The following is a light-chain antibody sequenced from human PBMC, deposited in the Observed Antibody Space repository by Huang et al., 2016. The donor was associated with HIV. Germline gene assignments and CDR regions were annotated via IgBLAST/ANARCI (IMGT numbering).Light chain of an antibody. CDR1: QSINNNY. CDR3: QHYGTSPQT. CDR2: VAS. Sequence: EIVLTQSPGTLSLSPGEGATLSYRATQSINNNYLAWFQQKPGQPPRLLIYVASSRATGVPDRFTGSGSGTDFNLTISRLETEDFAMYFCQHYGTSPQTFGQGTKLEIK. V-gene: IGKV3-20*01. J-gene: IGKJ2*01.